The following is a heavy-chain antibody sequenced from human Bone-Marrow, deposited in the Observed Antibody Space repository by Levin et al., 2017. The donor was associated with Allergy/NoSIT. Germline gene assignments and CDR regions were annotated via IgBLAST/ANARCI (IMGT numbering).Heavy chain of an antibody. J-gene: IGHJ6*02. Sequence: PSGGSLRLSCAASGFTFSNYAMHWVRQAPGKGLDWVAVISYDGSNKFYSDSVKGRFTISRDNSKNTLYLQMNSLRAEDTALYYCARDTLSSSGWFYYFGMDVWGQGTTVTVSS. CDR3: ARDTLSSSGWFYYFGMDV. CDR1: GFTFSNYA. D-gene: IGHD6-19*01. CDR2: ISYDGSNK. V-gene: IGHV3-30-3*01.